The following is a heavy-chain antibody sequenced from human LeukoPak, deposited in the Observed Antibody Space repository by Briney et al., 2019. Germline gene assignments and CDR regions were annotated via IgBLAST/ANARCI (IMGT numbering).Heavy chain of an antibody. J-gene: IGHJ4*02. D-gene: IGHD1-20*01. Sequence: PGGSLRLSCAASGFTFSSYGMHWVRQAPGKGLEWVAFIRYDGSNKYYADSVRGRFTVSRDNSKNTLFLQMNSLRAEDTAVYYCVKDSYDWNQGYFDYWGQGTLVTVSS. CDR1: GFTFSSYG. V-gene: IGHV3-30*02. CDR2: IRYDGSNK. CDR3: VKDSYDWNQGYFDY.